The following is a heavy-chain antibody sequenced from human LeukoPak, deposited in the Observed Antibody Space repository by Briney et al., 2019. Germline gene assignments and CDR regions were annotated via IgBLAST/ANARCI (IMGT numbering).Heavy chain of an antibody. D-gene: IGHD1-1*01. V-gene: IGHV3-30-3*01. Sequence: GGSLRLTCAASGFTFSNYPMHWFRQAPGKGLEWVAAISYEGNNKYEADSVKGRFTISRDNSKNTLYLQMNSLRAEDTAIYYCARDWKTNSFDYWGQGTLVTVSS. CDR3: ARDWKTNSFDY. CDR2: ISYEGNNK. CDR1: GFTFSNYP. J-gene: IGHJ4*02.